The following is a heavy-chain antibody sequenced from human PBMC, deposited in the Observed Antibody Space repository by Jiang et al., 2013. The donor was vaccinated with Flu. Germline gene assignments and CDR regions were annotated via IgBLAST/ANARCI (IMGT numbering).Heavy chain of an antibody. CDR3: AKDTARGAPTTVTTFDYYGMDV. Sequence: VQLVESGGGLVQPGRSLRLSCAASGFTFDDYAMHWVRQAPGKGLEWVSGISWNSGSIGYADSVKGRFTISRDNAKNSLYLQMNSLRAEDTALYYCAKDTARGAPTTVTTFDYYGMDVWGQGTTVTV. V-gene: IGHV3-9*01. CDR1: GFTFDDYA. D-gene: IGHD4-17*01. J-gene: IGHJ6*02. CDR2: ISWNSGSI.